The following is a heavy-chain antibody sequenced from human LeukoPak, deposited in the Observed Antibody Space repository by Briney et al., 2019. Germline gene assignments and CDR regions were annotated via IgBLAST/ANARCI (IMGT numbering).Heavy chain of an antibody. CDR2: ISWNSGSI. D-gene: IGHD3-10*01. CDR3: AKDSGSGSYYSGWFDP. CDR1: GFTFDDYA. J-gene: IGHJ5*02. V-gene: IGHV3-9*01. Sequence: GGSLRLSCAASGFTFDDYAMHWVRQAPGKGPEWVSGISWNSGSIGYADSVKGRFTISRDDAKNSLYLQMNSLRAEDTALYYCAKDSGSGSYYSGWFDPWGQGTLVTVSS.